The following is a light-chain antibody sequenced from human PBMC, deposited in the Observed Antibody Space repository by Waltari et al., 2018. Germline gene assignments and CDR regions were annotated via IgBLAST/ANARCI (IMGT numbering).Light chain of an antibody. J-gene: IGLJ3*02. CDR1: GANSGSNT. CDR3: AAWDDSLNSPV. Sequence: QSVLTQPPSASGTPGQRVTISCSGSGANSGSNTVAWYQQLPGTAPKLLMYSNNERPSGVPDRFSGSKSGTSASLAISGLQSEDEAEYYCAAWDDSLNSPVFGGGSKLTVL. V-gene: IGLV1-44*01. CDR2: SNN.